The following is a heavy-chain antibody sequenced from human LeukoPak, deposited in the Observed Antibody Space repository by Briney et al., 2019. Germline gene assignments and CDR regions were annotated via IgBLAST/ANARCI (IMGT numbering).Heavy chain of an antibody. D-gene: IGHD3-3*01. J-gene: IGHJ4*02. Sequence: GGCLRLSCAASGFIFSDYYMSWIRQAPGKGLEWVSYISTSGNTIYYADSVKGRFTISRDNAKNSLYLQMNSLRAEDTAVYYCARRYDFWSGYPFDYWGQGTLVTVSS. CDR1: GFIFSDYY. CDR3: ARRYDFWSGYPFDY. CDR2: ISTSGNTI. V-gene: IGHV3-11*04.